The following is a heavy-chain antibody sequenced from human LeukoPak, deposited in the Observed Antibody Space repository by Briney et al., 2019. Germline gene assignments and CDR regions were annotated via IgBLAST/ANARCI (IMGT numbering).Heavy chain of an antibody. J-gene: IGHJ6*02. CDR1: GFLFSTYW. D-gene: IGHD3-10*01. V-gene: IGHV3-7*01. CDR2: IKEDGSES. CDR3: AKAGLLWFGESWMDV. Sequence: PGGSLRLSCAASGFLFSTYWMSWVRQDPGKGTEWVANIKEDGSESHYVDSVKGRFTISRDNAKNSLYLQMNSLRAEDTAVYFCAKAGLLWFGESWMDVWGQGTTVTVSS.